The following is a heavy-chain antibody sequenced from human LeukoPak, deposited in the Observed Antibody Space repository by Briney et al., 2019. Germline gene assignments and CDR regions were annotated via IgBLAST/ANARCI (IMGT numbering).Heavy chain of an antibody. CDR1: GFTVSSNS. CDR3: ARRAGAYSHPYDY. Sequence: GGSLRLSCTVSGFTVSSNSMSWVRQAPGKGLEWVSFIYSDNTHYSDSVKGRFTISRDNSKNTLYLQMNSLRAEETAVYYCARRAGAYSHPYDYWGQGTLVTVSS. D-gene: IGHD4/OR15-4a*01. CDR2: IYSDNT. J-gene: IGHJ4*02. V-gene: IGHV3-53*01.